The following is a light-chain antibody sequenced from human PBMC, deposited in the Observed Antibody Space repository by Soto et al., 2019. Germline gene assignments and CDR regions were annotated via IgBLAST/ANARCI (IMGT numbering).Light chain of an antibody. Sequence: QSVLTQPPSVSAAPGQKVTISCSGSRSNIGNNYVSWYQQLPRTAPKLLIFDNNQRPSGIPDRFSGSKSGTSATLGITGLWIGGGAGYFCGTWDSDLNAVVFGGGTKLTVL. CDR1: RSNIGNNY. J-gene: IGLJ2*01. V-gene: IGLV1-51*01. CDR2: DNN. CDR3: GTWDSDLNAVV.